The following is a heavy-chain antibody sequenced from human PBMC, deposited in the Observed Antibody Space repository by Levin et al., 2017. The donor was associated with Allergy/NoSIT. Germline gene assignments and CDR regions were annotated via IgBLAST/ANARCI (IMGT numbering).Heavy chain of an antibody. CDR2: IYYSGNT. D-gene: IGHD5-12*01. CDR3: ARAYPRKHGGNDHFYFDY. V-gene: IGHV4-31*02. J-gene: IGHJ4*02. Sequence: GKGLEWIGYIYYSGNTYYNPSLKSRLSISVDTSKNKFSLKLSSVTAADTAVYFCARAYPRKHGGNDHFYFDYWGQGTLVTVSS.